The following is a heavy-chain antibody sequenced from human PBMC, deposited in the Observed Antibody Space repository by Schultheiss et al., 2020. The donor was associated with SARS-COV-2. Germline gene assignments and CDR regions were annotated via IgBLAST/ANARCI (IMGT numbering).Heavy chain of an antibody. CDR2: ISGSGGST. D-gene: IGHD2-8*01. CDR3: ARDYCFNGVCFINAFDV. CDR1: GFTFSSYA. Sequence: GGSLRLSCAASGFTFSSYAMSWVRQAPGKGLEWVSAISGSGGSTYYADSVKGRFTVSRDNSKNTLYLQMNSLRVEDTAVYYCARDYCFNGVCFINAFDVWGQGTVVTVSS. J-gene: IGHJ3*01. V-gene: IGHV3-23*01.